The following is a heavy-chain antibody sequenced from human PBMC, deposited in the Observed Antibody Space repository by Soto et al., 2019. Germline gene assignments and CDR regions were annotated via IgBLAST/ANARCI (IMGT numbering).Heavy chain of an antibody. CDR2: IKSKTDGGTT. CDR3: TTVYCSGGSCYYYYYYGMDV. CDR1: GFTFSNAW. J-gene: IGHJ6*02. Sequence: GGSLRLSCAASGFTFSNAWMNWVRQAPGKGLEWVGRIKSKTDGGTTDYAAPVKGRFTISRDDSKNTLYLQMNSLKTEDTAVYYCTTVYCSGGSCYYYYYYGMDVWGQGTTVTVSS. V-gene: IGHV3-15*07. D-gene: IGHD2-15*01.